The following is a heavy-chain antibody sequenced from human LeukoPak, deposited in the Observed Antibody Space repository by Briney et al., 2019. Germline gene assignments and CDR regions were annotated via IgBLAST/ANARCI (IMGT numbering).Heavy chain of an antibody. J-gene: IGHJ4*02. V-gene: IGHV3-48*04. D-gene: IGHD6-6*01. CDR1: GFTFSSHS. CDR3: AREDATEYSSSCFDY. CDR2: ISSSSGTI. Sequence: GGSLRLSCEASGFTFSSHSMNWVRQAPGKGLEWVSYISSSSGTIYYADSVKGRFTISRENAENSLFLQMNSLSAEDTAVYYCAREDATEYSSSCFDYWGQGTLVTVSS.